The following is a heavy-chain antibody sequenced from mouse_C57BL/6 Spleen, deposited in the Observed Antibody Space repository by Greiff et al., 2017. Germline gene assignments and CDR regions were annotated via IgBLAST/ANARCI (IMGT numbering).Heavy chain of an antibody. Sequence: VMLVESGPGLVAPSQSLSITCTVSGFSLTSYGVSWVRQPPGKGLEWLGVIWGDGSTNSHSALISSLSISKDNSKSQVFLKLNSLQTDDTATYYCARMAYYRNPAWFAYWGQGTLVTVSA. J-gene: IGHJ3*01. CDR1: GFSLTSYG. D-gene: IGHD2-5*01. CDR3: ARMAYYRNPAWFAY. CDR2: IWGDGST. V-gene: IGHV2-3*01.